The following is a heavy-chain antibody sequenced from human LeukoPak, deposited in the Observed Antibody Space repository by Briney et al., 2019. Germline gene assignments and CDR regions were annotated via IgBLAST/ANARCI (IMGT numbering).Heavy chain of an antibody. CDR2: IKQDGSEK. D-gene: IGHD3-16*01. V-gene: IGHV3-7*04. Sequence: GGSLRLSCAASGFTFSNYWMSWVRQAPGKGLEWVANIKQDGSEKDYVDSVKGRFTISRDNAKNPLYLQMNSLRAEDTAVYYCARGGGYFDYWGQGTQVTVSS. CDR3: ARGGGYFDY. CDR1: GFTFSNYW. J-gene: IGHJ4*02.